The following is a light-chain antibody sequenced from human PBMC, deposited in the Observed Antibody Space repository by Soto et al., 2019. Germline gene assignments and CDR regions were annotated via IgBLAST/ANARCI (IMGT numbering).Light chain of an antibody. Sequence: EIVMTQSPCTLSVSPGERVTLSCRASQSVSSKLVWYQRKPGQAPRLLMYGASHRASGIPDRFSGSGSGTDFTLTISRLEPEDFAVYYCQQYGSSRTFGRGTKVDI. CDR3: QQYGSSRT. V-gene: IGKV3-20*01. J-gene: IGKJ1*01. CDR2: GAS. CDR1: QSVSSK.